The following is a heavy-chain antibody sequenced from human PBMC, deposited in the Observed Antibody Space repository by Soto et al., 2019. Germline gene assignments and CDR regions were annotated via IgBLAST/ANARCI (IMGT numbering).Heavy chain of an antibody. CDR1: GYTFTSYY. CDR2: INPSGGTT. CDR3: ARDRGRASAGEYYYYGMDV. Sequence: QVQLVQSGAEVKKPGASVQVSCKASGYTFTSYYMHWVRQAPGQGLEWMGIINPSGGTTSYVEKFQGRVTMTRDASTSTVYMELTSLRSEDTAVYYCARDRGRASAGEYYYYGMDVWGQGTTVTVSS. V-gene: IGHV1-46*01. D-gene: IGHD6-13*01. J-gene: IGHJ6*02.